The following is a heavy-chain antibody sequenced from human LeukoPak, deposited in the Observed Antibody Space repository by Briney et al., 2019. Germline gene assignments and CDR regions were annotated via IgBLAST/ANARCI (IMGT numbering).Heavy chain of an antibody. CDR1: GGSFSGYY. CDR2: INHSGST. CDR3: ARGYIVVVVAATKNGAWFDP. D-gene: IGHD2-15*01. V-gene: IGHV4-34*01. Sequence: SETLSLXCAVYGGSFSGYYWSWIRQPPGKGLEWIGEINHSGSTNYNPSLKSRVTISVDTSKNQFSLKLSSVTAADTAVYYCARGYIVVVVAATKNGAWFDPWGQGTLVTVSS. J-gene: IGHJ5*02.